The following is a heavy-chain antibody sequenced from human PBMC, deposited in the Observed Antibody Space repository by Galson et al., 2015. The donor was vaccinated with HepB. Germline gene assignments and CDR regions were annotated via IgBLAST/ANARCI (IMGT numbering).Heavy chain of an antibody. J-gene: IGHJ4*02. CDR1: GFSSSNYD. Sequence: SLRLSCAASGFSSSNYDMYWVRRAPGRGLEWVAVIWYDGNKKYYGDFVKGRFTVYRDNSKNILYLQMNRLRADDTAIYYCASAYYDVLTGLNKYFDYWGQGTLVTVSS. V-gene: IGHV3-33*01. D-gene: IGHD3-3*01. CDR3: ASAYYDVLTGLNKYFDY. CDR2: IWYDGNKK.